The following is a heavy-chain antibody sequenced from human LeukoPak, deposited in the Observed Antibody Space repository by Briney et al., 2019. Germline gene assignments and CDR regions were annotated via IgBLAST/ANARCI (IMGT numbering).Heavy chain of an antibody. D-gene: IGHD6-13*01. J-gene: IGHJ4*02. Sequence: SETLSLTCTVSVGSISHYYWTWIRQPPGKGLEWIGYIYSSGTTNYNPSLKSRVTISVDTSKNQFSLNLSSVTAADTAVYYCATTRAAAGPTYFDYWGQGILVTVSS. CDR1: VGSISHYY. V-gene: IGHV4-59*01. CDR3: ATTRAAAGPTYFDY. CDR2: IYSSGTT.